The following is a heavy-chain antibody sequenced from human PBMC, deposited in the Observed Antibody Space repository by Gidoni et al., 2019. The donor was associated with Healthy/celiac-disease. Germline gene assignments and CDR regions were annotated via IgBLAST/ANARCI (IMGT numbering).Heavy chain of an antibody. J-gene: IGHJ4*02. Sequence: EVQLVESGGGLVQPGRSLRLSCTASGFTFGAYAMSWVRQAPGKGLEWVGFMRSKAYGGTTEYAASVKGRFTISRDDSKSIAYLQMNSLKTEDTAVYYCTREDSSGWTSFDYWGQGTLVTVSS. CDR3: TREDSSGWTSFDY. D-gene: IGHD6-19*01. CDR1: GFTFGAYA. CDR2: MRSKAYGGTT. V-gene: IGHV3-49*04.